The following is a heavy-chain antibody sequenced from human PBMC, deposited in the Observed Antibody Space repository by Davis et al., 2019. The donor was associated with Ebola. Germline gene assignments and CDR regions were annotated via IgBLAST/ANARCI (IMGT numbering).Heavy chain of an antibody. D-gene: IGHD6-13*01. CDR1: GLRFVAYP. CDR2: ISGLGAST. J-gene: IGHJ3*02. V-gene: IGHV3-23*01. CDR3: AKENSNIWFEI. Sequence: GSSLRLSFPASGLRFVAYPMNGFRQAPGRGLEWLSRISGLGASTYFADSVKGRFTISRDNSRNTLYLQMNGLRVEDTAIYYCAKENSNIWFEIWGQGTMVTVSS.